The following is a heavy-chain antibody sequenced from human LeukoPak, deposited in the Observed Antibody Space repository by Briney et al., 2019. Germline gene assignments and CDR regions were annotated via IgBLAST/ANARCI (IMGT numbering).Heavy chain of an antibody. CDR2: INPSGGST. J-gene: IGHJ5*02. D-gene: IGHD2-2*01. CDR1: GYTFTSYY. Sequence: ASVKVSCKASGYTFTSYYMHWVRQAPGQGLEWMGIINPSGGSTSYAQKFQGRVTMTRDTSTSTVYMELNSLRAEDTAVYYCAKLPGIVVVPAAPFDPWGQGTLVTVSS. V-gene: IGHV1-46*01. CDR3: AKLPGIVVVPAAPFDP.